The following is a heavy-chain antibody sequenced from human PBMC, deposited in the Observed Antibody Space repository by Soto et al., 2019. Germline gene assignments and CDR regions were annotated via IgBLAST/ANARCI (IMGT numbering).Heavy chain of an antibody. CDR3: ARGQEGVVATH. CDR1: GGSLTGYY. Sequence: QVLLQQWGAGLLKPSETLSLTCAVNGGSLTGYYWSWIRQPPGKGLEWIGEIKDGGVTNYSPSLKSRVTMSADTSKNQFSLNLNSVTAADTAVYYCARGQEGVVATHWDQGTLVTVSS. D-gene: IGHD5-12*01. V-gene: IGHV4-34*01. CDR2: IKDGGVT. J-gene: IGHJ4*02.